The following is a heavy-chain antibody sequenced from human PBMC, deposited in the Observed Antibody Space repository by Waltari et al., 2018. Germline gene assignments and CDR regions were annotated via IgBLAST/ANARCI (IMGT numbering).Heavy chain of an antibody. Sequence: QVQLQESGPGLVKPSETLSLTCTVSGYSISSGYYWGWIRQPPGKGLEWIGSIYHSGSTYYNPSLKSRVTISVDTSKNQFSLKLSSVTAADTAVYYCARDGIVATKGGYYFDYWGQGTLVTVSS. J-gene: IGHJ4*02. CDR1: GYSISSGYY. CDR3: ARDGIVATKGGYYFDY. CDR2: IYHSGST. D-gene: IGHD5-12*01. V-gene: IGHV4-38-2*02.